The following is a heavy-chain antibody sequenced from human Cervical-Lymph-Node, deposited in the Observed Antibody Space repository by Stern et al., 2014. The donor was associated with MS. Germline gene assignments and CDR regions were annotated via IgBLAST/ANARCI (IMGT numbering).Heavy chain of an antibody. D-gene: IGHD3-10*01. V-gene: IGHV1-69*17. CDR2: IIPIFGIA. J-gene: IGHJ6*02. Sequence: VHLVESGAEVKKPGSSVKVSCEASGGSFSDYALSWVRQAPGQGLEWMGGIIPIFGIANYAQKFQGRVTITTDKFTSTAYMELRSLRSEDTAVYYCARTYYYGTGTYSYHYYGMDVWGQGTTVTVSS. CDR1: GGSFSDYA. CDR3: ARTYYYGTGTYSYHYYGMDV.